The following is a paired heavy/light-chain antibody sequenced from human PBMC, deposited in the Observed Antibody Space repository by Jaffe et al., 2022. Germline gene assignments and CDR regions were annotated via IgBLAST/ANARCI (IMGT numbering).Heavy chain of an antibody. CDR1: GGSISSYY. Sequence: QVQLQESGPGLVKPSEILSLTCTVSGGSISSYYWNWIRQPPGKGLEWIGYIYYSGITNYNPSLKSRVTISVDTSKKQFSLKLTSVTAADTAVYYCARDLWGSGTPIPNNWGQGTLVTVSS. CDR3: ARDLWGSGTPIPNN. J-gene: IGHJ4*02. D-gene: IGHD3-10*01. V-gene: IGHV4-59*01. CDR2: IYYSGIT.
Light chain of an antibody. Sequence: DIQMTQSPSSVSASVGDRVTITCRASQTISNWLTWYQQKPGKAPKLLIYAASSLQSGVPSRFSGSGSGTDFTLTISSLQPEDFATYYCQQANSFPLTFGGGTKVEIK. CDR2: AAS. V-gene: IGKV1-12*01. CDR1: QTISNW. CDR3: QQANSFPLT. J-gene: IGKJ4*01.